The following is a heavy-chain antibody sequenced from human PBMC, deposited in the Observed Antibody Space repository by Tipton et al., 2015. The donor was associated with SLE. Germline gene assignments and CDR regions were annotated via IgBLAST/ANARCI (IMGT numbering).Heavy chain of an antibody. CDR2: IYYSGNT. V-gene: IGHV4-31*03. Sequence: TLSLTCTVSGGSISSGGYYWTWIRQRPGKGLEWIGYIYYSGNTYYNPSLGSRLTISVDTSKDQFSLRLNSVTAADTAVYYCATSTDQIWFDPWGQGTLVTVSS. CDR1: GGSISSGGYY. J-gene: IGHJ5*02. CDR3: ATSTDQIWFDP. D-gene: IGHD2-2*01.